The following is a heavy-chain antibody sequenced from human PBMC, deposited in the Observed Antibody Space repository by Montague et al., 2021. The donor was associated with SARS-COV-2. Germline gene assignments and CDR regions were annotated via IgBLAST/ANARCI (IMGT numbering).Heavy chain of an antibody. Sequence: SLRLSCAASGFTFTNYWLSWLRQAPGKGPEWVANINQGGTEIHYXXSLNGRFTISRDHAKNSLYLQMNSLRAEDTAVYYCARRNYGGDKYYYYGMDVWGQGTTVTVSS. J-gene: IGHJ6*02. D-gene: IGHD4-23*01. CDR2: INQGGTEI. V-gene: IGHV3-7*01. CDR3: ARRNYGGDKYYYYGMDV. CDR1: GFTFTNYW.